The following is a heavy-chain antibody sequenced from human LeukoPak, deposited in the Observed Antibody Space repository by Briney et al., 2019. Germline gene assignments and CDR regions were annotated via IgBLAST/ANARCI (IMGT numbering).Heavy chain of an antibody. Sequence: GGSLRLSCAASGFTFSNYAMNWVRQAPGKGLEWVANIKQDGSEKYYVDSVKGRFTISRDNAKNSLYLQMNSLRVEDTAVYYCAIPADYWGQGTLVTVSS. CDR3: AIPADY. V-gene: IGHV3-7*01. J-gene: IGHJ4*02. CDR1: GFTFSNYA. CDR2: IKQDGSEK.